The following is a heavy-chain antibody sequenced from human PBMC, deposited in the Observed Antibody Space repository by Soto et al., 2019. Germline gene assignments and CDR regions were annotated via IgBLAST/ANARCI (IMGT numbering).Heavy chain of an antibody. CDR2: IIPIFGTA. D-gene: IGHD5-18*01. CDR3: ARSVDTADRGYYYGMDV. CDR1: GGPFISYA. Sequence: VKVSSKASGGPFISYAINWVRQAPGQGLEWMGGIIPIFGTADYAQKFQGRVTITADESTSTAYMELSSLRSEDTAVYYCARSVDTADRGYYYGMDVWGQGTTVTVSS. V-gene: IGHV1-69*01. J-gene: IGHJ6*02.